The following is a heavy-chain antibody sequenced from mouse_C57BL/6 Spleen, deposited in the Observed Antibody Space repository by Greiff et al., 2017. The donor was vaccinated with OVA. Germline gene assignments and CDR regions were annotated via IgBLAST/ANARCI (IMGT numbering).Heavy chain of an antibody. CDR3: VYSGYAMDY. Sequence: EVMLVESGAELVRPGASVKLSCTASGFNIKDDYMHWVKQRPEQGLEWIGWIDPENGDTEYASKFQGKATITADTSSNTAYLQLSSLTSEDTAVYYCVYSGYAMDYWGQGTSVTVSS. D-gene: IGHD5-1*01. CDR2: IDPENGDT. V-gene: IGHV14-4*01. CDR1: GFNIKDDY. J-gene: IGHJ4*01.